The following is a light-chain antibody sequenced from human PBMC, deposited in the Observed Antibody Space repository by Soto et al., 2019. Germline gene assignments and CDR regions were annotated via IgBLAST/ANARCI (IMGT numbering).Light chain of an antibody. V-gene: IGLV2-23*02. CDR3: CTYAGSSTPVV. J-gene: IGLJ2*01. CDR1: SSDVGSYNL. Sequence: QSALTQPASVSGSPGQSITISCTGTSSDVGSYNLVSWYQQHPGKAPKLMIYEVSKRPSGVSNRFSGSKSGNTACLTISGLQAEDEADYYCCTYAGSSTPVVFGGGTKLTVL. CDR2: EVS.